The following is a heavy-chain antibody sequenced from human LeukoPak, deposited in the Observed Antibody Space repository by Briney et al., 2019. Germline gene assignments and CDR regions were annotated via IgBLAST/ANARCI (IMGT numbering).Heavy chain of an antibody. J-gene: IGHJ6*03. CDR2: IYYSGST. V-gene: IGHV4-59*01. CDR1: GAPISSYY. D-gene: IGHD6-19*01. CDR3: ARSEQFPYYMDV. Sequence: SETLSLTCTVSGAPISSYYWNWIRQSPGKGLEWIGYIYYSGSTSYNPSLKSPVSMSIDTSNNQFSLKLSSVTAADTAVYYCARSEQFPYYMDVWGKGTTVTVSS.